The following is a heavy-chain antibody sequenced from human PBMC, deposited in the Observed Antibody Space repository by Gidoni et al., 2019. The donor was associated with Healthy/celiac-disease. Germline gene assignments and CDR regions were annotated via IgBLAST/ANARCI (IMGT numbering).Heavy chain of an antibody. Sequence: EVQLVESGGGLVKPGGSLRLSCAASGFTFSSYSMNWVRQAPGKGLEWVSSISGSSSYIYDADSVKGRFTISRDNAKNSLYLQMNSRRAEDTAVYYCARDGAYCSGGSCYLDYWGQGTLVTVSS. J-gene: IGHJ4*02. CDR2: ISGSSSYI. D-gene: IGHD2-15*01. CDR1: GFTFSSYS. V-gene: IGHV3-21*01. CDR3: ARDGAYCSGGSCYLDY.